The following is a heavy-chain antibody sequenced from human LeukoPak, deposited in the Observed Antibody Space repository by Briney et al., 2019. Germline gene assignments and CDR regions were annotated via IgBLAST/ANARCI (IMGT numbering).Heavy chain of an antibody. D-gene: IGHD3-3*01. V-gene: IGHV3-21*01. Sequence: GGSLRLSCAASGFTFSSYSMNWVRQAPGKGLEWVSSISSSSSYIYYADSVKGRFTVSRDNAKNSLYLQMNSLRAEDTAVYYCAKDRRYYDFWSGYYYYFDYWGQGTLVTVSS. CDR2: ISSSSSYI. CDR1: GFTFSSYS. CDR3: AKDRRYYDFWSGYYYYFDY. J-gene: IGHJ4*02.